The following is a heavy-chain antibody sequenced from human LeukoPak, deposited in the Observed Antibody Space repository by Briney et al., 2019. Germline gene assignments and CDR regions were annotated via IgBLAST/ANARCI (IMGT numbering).Heavy chain of an antibody. CDR2: IKQDGSKK. CDR1: EFPFSSYW. Sequence: GGSLRLSCVASEFPFSSYWMTWVRQAPGKGLEWVANIKQDGSKKSYVDSVKGRFTISRDNAKNSPYLQMNSLRAEDTAIYYCTRVGYIDEGIDYWGQGTLVTVSS. J-gene: IGHJ4*02. V-gene: IGHV3-7*04. D-gene: IGHD5-24*01. CDR3: TRVGYIDEGIDY.